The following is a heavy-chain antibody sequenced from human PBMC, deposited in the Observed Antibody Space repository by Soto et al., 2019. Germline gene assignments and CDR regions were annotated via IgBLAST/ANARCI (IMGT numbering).Heavy chain of an antibody. D-gene: IGHD3-3*02. J-gene: IGHJ6*01. CDR1: GGTFRTSA. Sequence: QVQLVQSGAEVKKPGSSVKVSCKTSGGTFRTSAISWVRQAPGQGLEWMGGIMPVFPTADYAQEFQGRVTITADESTSTAYMELSSLRSEDTAVYYCARDKDRQQLGGNYYYIMDVWGQGTTVTVSS. CDR3: ARDKDRQQLGGNYYYIMDV. V-gene: IGHV1-69*12. CDR2: IMPVFPTA.